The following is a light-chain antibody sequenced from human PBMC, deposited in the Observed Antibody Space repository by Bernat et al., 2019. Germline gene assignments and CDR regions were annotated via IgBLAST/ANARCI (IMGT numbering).Light chain of an antibody. Sequence: QPVLTQSSSASASLGSSVKLTWTLSSGHSGYIIAWHQQQPGKAPRYLMKLEGSGSYNKGSGVPDRFSGSSSGADRYLTISNLQSEDEADYYCETWDSNTRVFGGGTKLTVL. CDR3: ETWDSNTRV. V-gene: IGLV4-60*03. CDR2: LEGSGSY. CDR1: SGHSGYI. J-gene: IGLJ3*02.